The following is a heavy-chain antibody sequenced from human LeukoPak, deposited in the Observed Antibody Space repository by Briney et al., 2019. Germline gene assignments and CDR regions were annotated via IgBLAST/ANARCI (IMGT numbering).Heavy chain of an antibody. CDR1: GGSFSGYY. J-gene: IGHJ4*02. Sequence: KPSETLSLTCAVYGGSFSGYYLSWIRQPPGKGLEWIGEINHSGSTNYNPSLKSRVTISVDTSKNQFSLKLSSVTAADTAVYYCARGSMVFRFGGLGYWGQGTLVTVSS. V-gene: IGHV4-34*01. D-gene: IGHD2/OR15-2a*01. CDR3: ARGSMVFRFGGLGY. CDR2: INHSGST.